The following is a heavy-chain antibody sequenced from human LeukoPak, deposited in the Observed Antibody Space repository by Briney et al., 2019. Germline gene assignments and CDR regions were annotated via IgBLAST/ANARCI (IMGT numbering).Heavy chain of an antibody. Sequence: PGGSLRLSCAASGFTFSSYSMNWVRQAPGKGLEWVSSISSSSSYIYYADSMKGRFTISRDNAKNSLYLQMNSLRAEDTAVYYCARDRYSDSSGYYFYFYGMDVWGQGTTVTVSS. J-gene: IGHJ6*02. CDR2: ISSSSSYI. CDR1: GFTFSSYS. CDR3: ARDRYSDSSGYYFYFYGMDV. D-gene: IGHD3-22*01. V-gene: IGHV3-21*06.